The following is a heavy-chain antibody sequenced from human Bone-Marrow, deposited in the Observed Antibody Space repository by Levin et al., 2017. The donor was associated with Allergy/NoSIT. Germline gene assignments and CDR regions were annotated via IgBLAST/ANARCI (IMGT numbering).Heavy chain of an antibody. Sequence: GRFTISRDNAKQSLYLEMNSLRAEDTAVYYCARDYGDYYYGYYFDYWGQGTPVTVSS. V-gene: IGHV3-7*04. J-gene: IGHJ4*02. CDR3: ARDYGDYYYGYYFDY. D-gene: IGHD4-17*01.